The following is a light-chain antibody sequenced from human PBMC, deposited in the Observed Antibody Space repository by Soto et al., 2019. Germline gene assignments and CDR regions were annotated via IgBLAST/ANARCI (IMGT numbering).Light chain of an antibody. J-gene: IGKJ3*01. CDR3: PKYSSVPL. V-gene: IGKV1-27*01. Sequence: DIQMSQSPSSLSASVGDRVTITCRARQGISNYIAWYQQKPGKAPKLLIYAASTLQSGVPSRFSGSGSETDFTLTINSLQREDVATYSCPKYSSVPLFGPGTKVDIK. CDR1: QGISNY. CDR2: AAS.